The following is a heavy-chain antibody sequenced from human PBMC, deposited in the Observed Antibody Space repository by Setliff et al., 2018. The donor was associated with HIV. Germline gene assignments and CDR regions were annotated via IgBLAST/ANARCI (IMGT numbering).Heavy chain of an antibody. V-gene: IGHV4-59*11. D-gene: IGHD4-17*01. J-gene: IGHJ4*02. CDR3: AKGAGFYGDYTFDY. Sequence: SQTLSLTCTVSGASITSHYWSWIRQSPGRELEWIGYIYSTGSTNYNPSLQSRVSISMDASKNKFSLKVTSVTSADTTVYYCAKGAGFYGDYTFDYWGQGNLVTVSS. CDR2: IYSTGST. CDR1: GASITSHY.